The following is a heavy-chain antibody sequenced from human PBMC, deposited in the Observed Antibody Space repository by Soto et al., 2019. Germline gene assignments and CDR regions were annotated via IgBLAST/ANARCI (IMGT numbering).Heavy chain of an antibody. CDR2: IYSGGTT. CDR1: GFIVSSNY. V-gene: IGHV3-53*01. D-gene: IGHD2-2*01. CDR3: ASPSLGYCSSTSCYGKYGMDV. Sequence: PGGSLRLSCAASGFIVSSNYMNWVRQAPGKGLEWVSVIYSGGTTYYADSVKGRFTISRDNSKNTLYLQMNSLRVEDTAVYYCASPSLGYCSSTSCYGKYGMDVWGQGTTVTVSS. J-gene: IGHJ6*02.